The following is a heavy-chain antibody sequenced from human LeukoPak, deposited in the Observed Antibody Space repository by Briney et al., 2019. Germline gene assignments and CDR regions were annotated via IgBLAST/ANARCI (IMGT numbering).Heavy chain of an antibody. J-gene: IGHJ6*03. CDR2: IYYSGST. V-gene: IGHV4-39*07. Sequence: SETLSLTCTVSGGSISSNSYYWGWIRQPPGKGLEWIGNIYYSGSTYSNPSLKSRVTISVDTSKNQFSLKLSSVTAADTAVYYCARDPGYYYYMDVWGKGTTVTVSS. CDR1: GGSISSNSYY. CDR3: ARDPGYYYYMDV.